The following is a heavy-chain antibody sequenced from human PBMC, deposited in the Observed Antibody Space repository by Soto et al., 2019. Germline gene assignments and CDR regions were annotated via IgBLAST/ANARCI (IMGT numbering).Heavy chain of an antibody. D-gene: IGHD3-10*01. CDR3: ARGYGDFDY. CDR2: IYYSGST. J-gene: IGHJ4*02. CDR1: SGSISSGSYY. V-gene: IGHV4-61*01. Sequence: SETLSLTCTVASGSISSGSYYWTWIRQPPGKGLEWIGYIYYSGSTNYNPSLKSRVTISVDTSKNQFSLKLSSVTAADTAVYYCARGYGDFDYWGQGTLVTVSS.